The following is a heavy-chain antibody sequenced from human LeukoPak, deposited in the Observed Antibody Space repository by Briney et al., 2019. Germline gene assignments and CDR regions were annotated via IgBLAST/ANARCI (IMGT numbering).Heavy chain of an antibody. CDR2: IYHSGST. J-gene: IGHJ4*02. CDR1: GGSLSSSNW. Sequence: SETLSLTCAVSGGSLSSSNWWNWVRPPPGKGLEWIGEIYHSGSTNYNPSLKSRVTISVDKSKNQFSLKLSSVTAADTAVYYCSTTGIAVAGTKWDYWGQGTLVTVSS. V-gene: IGHV4-4*02. D-gene: IGHD6-19*01. CDR3: STTGIAVAGTKWDY.